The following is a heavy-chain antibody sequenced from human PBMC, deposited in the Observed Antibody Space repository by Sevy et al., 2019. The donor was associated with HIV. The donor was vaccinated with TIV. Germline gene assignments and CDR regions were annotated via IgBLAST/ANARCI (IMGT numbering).Heavy chain of an antibody. V-gene: IGHV4-59*01. CDR3: ASGIAAAAIDY. J-gene: IGHJ4*02. CDR1: GGSISSYY. CDR2: IYYGGST. Sequence: SETLSLTCTVSGGSISSYYWSWIRQPPGKGLEWIGYIYYGGSTNYNPSLKSRVTISVDTSKNQFSLKLSSVTAADTAVYYCASGIAAAAIDYWGQGTLVTVSS. D-gene: IGHD6-13*01.